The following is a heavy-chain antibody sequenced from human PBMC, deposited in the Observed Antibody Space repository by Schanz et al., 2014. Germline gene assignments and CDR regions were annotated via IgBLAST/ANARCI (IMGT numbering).Heavy chain of an antibody. Sequence: QAQLMEPGGGVVQPGTSLILSCSVSGFSLNTYGIHWFRQPAGKGLEWVAVIWNNGVTKYYADSVRGRFTISRDRFQNTLYLRMSSLRAEDTAVYYCARPRCDYGEVDYWGQGTLVTVSS. CDR2: IWNNGVTK. CDR3: ARPRCDYGEVDY. D-gene: IGHD4-17*01. V-gene: IGHV3-33*01. J-gene: IGHJ4*02. CDR1: GFSLNTYG.